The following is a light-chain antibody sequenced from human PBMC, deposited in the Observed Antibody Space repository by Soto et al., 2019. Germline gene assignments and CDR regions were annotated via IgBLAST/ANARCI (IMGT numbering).Light chain of an antibody. CDR1: QSISSSY. Sequence: EIVLTQSPGTLSLSPGERATLSCRASQSISSSYLAWYQQKPGQAPRVLIYGASSRATGIPVRFSGSGSGTDFTLTISRLEPEDFAVYFCQQYGNPPPNAFGQGTKVEIK. V-gene: IGKV3-20*01. J-gene: IGKJ2*01. CDR3: QQYGNPPPNA. CDR2: GAS.